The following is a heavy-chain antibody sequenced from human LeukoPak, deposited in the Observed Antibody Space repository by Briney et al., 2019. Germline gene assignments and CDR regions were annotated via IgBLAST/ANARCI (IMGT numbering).Heavy chain of an antibody. Sequence: GGSLRLSCAASGFTFSRHHMSWVRQAPGKGLEWVSSISGSGDRTYYADPVKGRFTISRDNSKNTLYLQMNSLTAEDTALYFCGKDLNEAEAADWFDPRGQGTLVTVSS. CDR2: ISGSGDRT. V-gene: IGHV3-23*01. CDR1: GFTFSRHH. D-gene: IGHD6-19*01. J-gene: IGHJ5*02. CDR3: GKDLNEAEAADWFDP.